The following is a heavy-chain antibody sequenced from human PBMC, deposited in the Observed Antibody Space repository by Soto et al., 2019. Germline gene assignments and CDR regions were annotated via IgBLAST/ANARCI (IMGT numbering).Heavy chain of an antibody. CDR1: GFTFSSYA. Sequence: GESLKISCAASGFTFSSYAMSWVRQAPGKGLEWVSAISGSGGSTYYADSVKGRFTISRDNSKNTLYLQMNSLRAEDTAVYYCAKLYFLETRVYYYPYMDVWGKGTTVTVSS. D-gene: IGHD3-3*01. CDR3: AKLYFLETRVYYYPYMDV. V-gene: IGHV3-23*01. J-gene: IGHJ6*03. CDR2: ISGSGGST.